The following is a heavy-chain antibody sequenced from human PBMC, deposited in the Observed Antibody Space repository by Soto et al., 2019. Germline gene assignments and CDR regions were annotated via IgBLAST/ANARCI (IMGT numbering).Heavy chain of an antibody. CDR3: ADDEDGDSDFDS. D-gene: IGHD4-17*01. J-gene: IGHJ4*02. V-gene: IGHV3-48*02. CDR1: GFTFSSYG. Sequence: EVQLVESGGGVVQPGGSLRLSCAASGFTFSSYGMNWVRQAPGKGLEWVSYISSSGSTIYYAESVRGRFSISRDNAKNSLYLQMDSLRDEDTAVYFCADDEDGDSDFDSWGQGTLVTVSS. CDR2: ISSSGSTI.